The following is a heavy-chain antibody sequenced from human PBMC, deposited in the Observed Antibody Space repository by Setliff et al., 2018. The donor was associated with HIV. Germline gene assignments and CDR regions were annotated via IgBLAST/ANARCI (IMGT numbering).Heavy chain of an antibody. CDR2: IYYPGNT. V-gene: IGHV4-39*01. Sequence: SATLSLTCTVSGVSARGTAYYWAWIRPPPGRGLEWIGNIYYPGNTPYTAALKSRISRSMGASKKQISLKLSAVRAADTAVYYCARQQGDSRGFYPHFDYWGQG. D-gene: IGHD3-3*01. J-gene: IGHJ4*02. CDR1: GVSARGTAYY. CDR3: ARQQGDSRGFYPHFDY.